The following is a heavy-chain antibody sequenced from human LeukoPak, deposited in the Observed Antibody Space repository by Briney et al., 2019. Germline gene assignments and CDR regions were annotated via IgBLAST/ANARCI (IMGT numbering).Heavy chain of an antibody. D-gene: IGHD6-19*01. V-gene: IGHV4-34*01. Sequence: PSETLSLTCAVYGGSFSGYYWSWIRQPPGKGLEWIGEINHSGSTNYNPSLKSRVTISVDTSKNQFSLKLSSVTAADTAVYHCARRRQWLVIHTQIDYWGQGTLVTVSS. CDR2: INHSGST. J-gene: IGHJ4*02. CDR1: GGSFSGYY. CDR3: ARRRQWLVIHTQIDY.